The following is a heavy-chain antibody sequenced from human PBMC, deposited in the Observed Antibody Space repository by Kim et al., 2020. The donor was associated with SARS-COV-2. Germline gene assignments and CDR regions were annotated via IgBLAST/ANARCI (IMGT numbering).Heavy chain of an antibody. Sequence: YSPSLKSRVTISVDTSKNQFSLKLSSVTAADTAVYYCATRSRVRGVILDPWGQGTLVTVSS. V-gene: IGHV4-31*02. J-gene: IGHJ5*02. D-gene: IGHD3-10*01. CDR3: ATRSRVRGVILDP.